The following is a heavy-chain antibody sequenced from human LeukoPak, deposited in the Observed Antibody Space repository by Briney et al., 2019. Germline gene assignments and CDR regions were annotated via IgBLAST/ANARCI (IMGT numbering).Heavy chain of an antibody. CDR3: ARDRLTMVRGVIIHYYYMDV. CDR1: GYTFTGYY. J-gene: IGHJ6*03. D-gene: IGHD3-10*01. Sequence: ASVKVSFKASGYTFTGYYMHWVRQAPGQGLEWMGWINPNSGGTNYAQKFQGRVTMTRDTSISTAYMELSRLRSDDTAVYYCARDRLTMVRGVIIHYYYMDVWGKGTTVTISS. CDR2: INPNSGGT. V-gene: IGHV1-2*02.